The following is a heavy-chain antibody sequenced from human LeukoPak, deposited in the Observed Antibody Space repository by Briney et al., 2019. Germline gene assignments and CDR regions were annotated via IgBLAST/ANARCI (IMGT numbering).Heavy chain of an antibody. V-gene: IGHV3-21*01. CDR1: GFTFSSYS. J-gene: IGHJ5*02. Sequence: PGGSLRLSCAASGFTFSSYSMNWVRQAPGKGLEWVSSISSSSSYIYYADSVKGRFTISRDNAKNSLYLQMNNLRAEDTAVYYCARETYGSGRDNWFDPWGQGTLVTVSS. CDR2: ISSSSSYI. CDR3: ARETYGSGRDNWFDP. D-gene: IGHD3-10*01.